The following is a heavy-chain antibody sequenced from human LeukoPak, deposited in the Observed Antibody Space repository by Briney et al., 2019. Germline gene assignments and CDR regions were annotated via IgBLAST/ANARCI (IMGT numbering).Heavy chain of an antibody. CDR3: VKGQRYYDSSGYYSIEYFQH. Sequence: GGSLRLSCAASGFTFSGSAMHWVRQASGKGLEWVGRIRSKANSYATAYAASVKGRFTISRDNSKNTLYLQMSSLRAEDTAVYYCVKGQRYYDSSGYYSIEYFQHWGQGTLVTVSS. J-gene: IGHJ1*01. CDR2: IRSKANSYAT. V-gene: IGHV3-73*01. CDR1: GFTFSGSA. D-gene: IGHD3-22*01.